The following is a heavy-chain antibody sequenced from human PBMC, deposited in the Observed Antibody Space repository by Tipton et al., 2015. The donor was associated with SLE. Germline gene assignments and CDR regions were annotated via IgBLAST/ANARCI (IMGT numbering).Heavy chain of an antibody. J-gene: IGHJ4*02. Sequence: GSLRLSCAASGFTFSNYYMHWVRHAPGKGLMWVSSIKPDASTSYYVDSLRGRFTISRDNAKSTLYLQMDNLRAEDTAVYYCARDPESDLTLDLWGQGTLVTVSS. CDR3: ARDPESDLTLDL. D-gene: IGHD3/OR15-3a*01. V-gene: IGHV3-74*01. CDR1: GFTFSNYY. CDR2: IKPDASTS.